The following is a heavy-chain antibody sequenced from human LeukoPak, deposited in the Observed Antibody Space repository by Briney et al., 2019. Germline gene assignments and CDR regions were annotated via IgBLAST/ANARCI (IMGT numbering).Heavy chain of an antibody. J-gene: IGHJ3*02. CDR1: GFTFSSYA. CDR3: AKDGRRGYCYDSSGYPHGAFDI. V-gene: IGHV3-23*01. D-gene: IGHD3-22*01. CDR2: ISGSGGST. Sequence: LTGGSLRLSCAASGFTFSSYAMSWVRQAPGKGLEWVSAISGSGGSTYYADSVKGRFTISRDNSKNTLYLQMNSLRAEDTAVYYCAKDGRRGYCYDSSGYPHGAFDIWGQGTMVTVSS.